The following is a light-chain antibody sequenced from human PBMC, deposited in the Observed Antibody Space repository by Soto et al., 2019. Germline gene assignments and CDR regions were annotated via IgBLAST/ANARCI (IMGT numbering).Light chain of an antibody. Sequence: QSALTQPASVSGSPGQSITISCTGTSSDVGGYNYVSWYQQYPGKAPKLMIYEVSNRPSGVSNRFSGSKSGNTASLTISGLQAEDEADYYCSSYTSSSTYVFGIGTQLTVL. J-gene: IGLJ7*01. CDR3: SSYTSSSTYV. CDR1: SSDVGGYNY. V-gene: IGLV2-14*01. CDR2: EVS.